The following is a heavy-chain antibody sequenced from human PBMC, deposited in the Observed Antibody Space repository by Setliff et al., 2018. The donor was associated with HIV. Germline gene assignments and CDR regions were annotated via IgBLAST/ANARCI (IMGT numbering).Heavy chain of an antibody. CDR3: ARALAGGSGWNYFDL. J-gene: IGHJ4*02. CDR1: GASFIRSRYY. Sequence: KTSETMSLTCTVSGASFIRSRYYWGWIRQPAGKGLEWIGHVYTTGSASYNPSLESRVTILEALSKNQFSLNLDSVTAADTAVYFCARALAGGSGWNYFDLWGPGTLVTVSS. D-gene: IGHD6-19*01. CDR2: VYTTGSA. V-gene: IGHV4-61*09.